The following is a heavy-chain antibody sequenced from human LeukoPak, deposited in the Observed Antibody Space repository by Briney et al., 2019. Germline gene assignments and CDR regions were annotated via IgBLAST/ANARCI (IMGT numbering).Heavy chain of an antibody. J-gene: IGHJ4*02. CDR3: ATSAPAEIAVATT. V-gene: IGHV1-8*02. CDR1: GYTFTSYG. Sequence: ASVKVSCKASGYTFTSYGISWVRQAPGQGLEWMGWMNPTNGDTGYAQKFQGRLTMTRSTSIKTAYMDLSSLTSEDTAIYYCATSAPAEIAVATTWGQGTLVTVSS. CDR2: MNPTNGDT. D-gene: IGHD6-19*01.